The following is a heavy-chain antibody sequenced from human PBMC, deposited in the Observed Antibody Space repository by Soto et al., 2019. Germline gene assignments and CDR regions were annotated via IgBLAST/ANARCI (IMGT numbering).Heavy chain of an antibody. CDR1: GGTFSSFT. CDR2: INPIYGTA. V-gene: IGHV1-69*01. CDR3: AKDRRADWESYYYYAMDV. D-gene: IGHD1-26*01. Sequence: QVQLVQSGAEVKKPGSSVKVSCKASGGTFSSFTISWVRQAPGQGLEWMGGINPIYGTANYAQKFRGRVTITADASTRTVYMELSSLRSEDTAVYYCAKDRRADWESYYYYAMDVWGQGTTVTVSS. J-gene: IGHJ6*02.